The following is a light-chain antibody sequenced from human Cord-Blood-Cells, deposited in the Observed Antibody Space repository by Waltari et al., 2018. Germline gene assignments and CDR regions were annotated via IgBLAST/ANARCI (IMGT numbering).Light chain of an antibody. CDR3: QQFNSYPHT. CDR1: QGISSA. V-gene: IGKV1-13*02. J-gene: IGKJ2*01. Sequence: ALQLTQSPSSLPASVGDRVTLTCRASQGISSALAWYQQKPGKAPKLLIYDASSLESGVPSRFSGSGSGTDFTLTISTLPPDAFATYYCQQFNSYPHTFGQATKLEIK. CDR2: DAS.